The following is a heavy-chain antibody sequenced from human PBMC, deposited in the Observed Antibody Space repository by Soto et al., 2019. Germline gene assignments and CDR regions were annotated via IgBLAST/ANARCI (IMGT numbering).Heavy chain of an antibody. D-gene: IGHD3-10*01. J-gene: IGHJ4*02. CDR1: GYTLTGYY. CDR3: ARDRVPRAFYFDY. CDR2: INPSGGST. Sequence: SSVPVSCKASGYTLTGYYRHWGRQSPGQGLEWMGIINPSGGSTSYAQKFQGRVTMTRDTSTSTVYMELSSLRSEDTAVYYCARDRVPRAFYFDYWGQGTLVTVSS. V-gene: IGHV1-46*01.